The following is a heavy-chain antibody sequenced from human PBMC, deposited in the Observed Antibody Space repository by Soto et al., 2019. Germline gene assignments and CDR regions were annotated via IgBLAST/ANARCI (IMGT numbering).Heavy chain of an antibody. V-gene: IGHV3-21*01. Sequence: GGSLRLSCAASGFTFSSYSMNWVRQAPGKGLEWVSSISSSNSYIYYADSVKGRFTISRDNAKNSLYLQMNSLRAEDTAVYYCAREAEQVVIVVVAATPTGMDVWGQGTTVTVSS. CDR2: ISSSNSYI. D-gene: IGHD2-15*01. CDR1: GFTFSSYS. J-gene: IGHJ6*02. CDR3: AREAEQVVIVVVAATPTGMDV.